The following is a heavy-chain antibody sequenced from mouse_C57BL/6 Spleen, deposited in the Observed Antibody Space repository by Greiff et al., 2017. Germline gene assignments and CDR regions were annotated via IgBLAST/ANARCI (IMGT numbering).Heavy chain of an antibody. CDR1: GYTFTDYE. CDR2: IDPETGGT. CDR3: TRSYSY. J-gene: IGHJ2*01. D-gene: IGHD2-12*01. Sequence: VQLKESGAELVRPGASVTLSCKASGYTFTDYEMHWVKQTPVHGLEWIGAIDPETGGTAYNQKFKGKAILTADKSSSTAYMGLRSLTSEDSAVYYCTRSYSYWGQGTTLTVSS. V-gene: IGHV1-15*01.